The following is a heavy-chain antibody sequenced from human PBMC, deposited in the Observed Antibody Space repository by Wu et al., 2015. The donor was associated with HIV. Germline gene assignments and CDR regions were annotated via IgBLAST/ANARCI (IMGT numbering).Heavy chain of an antibody. D-gene: IGHD5-12*01. CDR1: GYTFTAFY. V-gene: IGHV1-2*06. J-gene: IGHJ5*02. Sequence: QVQLVQSGAEVKKPGASVKVSCKASGYTFTAFYVHWVRQAPGQGLEWMGRINANSGETKFSQKFQGRVIMARDTSISTAYMELSRLTSDDTAVYYCARGREYKEYDMGNWLDPWGQGTLVTVSS. CDR2: INANSGET. CDR3: ARGREYKEYDMGNWLDP.